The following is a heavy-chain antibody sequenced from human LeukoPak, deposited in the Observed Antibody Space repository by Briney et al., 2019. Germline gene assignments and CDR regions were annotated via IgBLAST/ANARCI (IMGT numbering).Heavy chain of an antibody. J-gene: IGHJ4*02. Sequence: PGGSLRLSCAASGFTFSSYAMSWVRQAPGKGLEWVSGISGSGGATYYADSVKGRFTVSRDDPQNTLYLQMNSVRAEDTAVYFCARGGVDHYGSGTYYLMYYFDHWGQGALVTVSS. CDR2: ISGSGGAT. CDR1: GFTFSSYA. V-gene: IGHV3-23*01. D-gene: IGHD3-10*01. CDR3: ARGGVDHYGSGTYYLMYYFDH.